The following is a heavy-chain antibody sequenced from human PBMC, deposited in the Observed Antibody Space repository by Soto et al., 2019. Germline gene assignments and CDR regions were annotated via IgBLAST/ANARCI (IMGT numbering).Heavy chain of an antibody. CDR1: GGTFSSYA. J-gene: IGHJ4*02. D-gene: IGHD5-12*01. V-gene: IGHV1-69*05. CDR2: IIPIFGTT. Sequence: QVQLVQSGAEVKKPGSSVKVSCKASGGTFSSYAISWVRQAPGQGLEWMGGIIPIFGTTNYAQKFQGRVTXTXDXXTSKAHMELSSLRSEDTAVYYWARGEATIEGSFDYWGQGTLVTVSS. CDR3: ARGEATIEGSFDY.